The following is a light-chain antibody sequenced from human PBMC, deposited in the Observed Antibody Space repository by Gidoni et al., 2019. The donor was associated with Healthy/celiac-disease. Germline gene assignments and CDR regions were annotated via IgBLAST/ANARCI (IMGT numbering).Light chain of an antibody. V-gene: IGLV1-44*01. J-gene: IGLJ3*02. CDR2: NN. Sequence: QSVLTQPPSASGTPGQRVTISCSGSSSNIGSNNQRPSGVPDRFSGSKSGTSASLAISGLQSEDEADYYCAAWDDSLNGPSLVFGGGTKLTVL. CDR3: AAWDDSLNGPSLV. CDR1: SSNIGS.